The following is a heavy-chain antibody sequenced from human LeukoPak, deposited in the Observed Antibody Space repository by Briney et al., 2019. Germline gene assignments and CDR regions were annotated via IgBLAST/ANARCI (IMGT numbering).Heavy chain of an antibody. D-gene: IGHD6-19*01. J-gene: IGHJ4*02. CDR1: GYTFTGYY. CDR2: FDPEDGET. CDR3: AGYSSGWSLFYYFDY. V-gene: IGHV1-24*01. Sequence: ASVKVSCKASGYTFTGYYMHWVRQAPGKGLEWMGGFDPEDGETIYAQKFQGRVTMTEDTSTDTAYMELSSLRSEDTAVYYCAGYSSGWSLFYYFDYWGQGTLVTVSS.